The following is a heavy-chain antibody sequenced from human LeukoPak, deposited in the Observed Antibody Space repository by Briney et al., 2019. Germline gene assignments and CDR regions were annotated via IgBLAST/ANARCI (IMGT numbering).Heavy chain of an antibody. V-gene: IGHV3-7*01. Sequence: PGGSLRLSCAASGFTFSSYWMSWVRQAPGKGLEWVANIKQDESEKYYVDSVKGRFTISRDNAKNSLYLQMNSLRAEDTAVYYCATYIAAAGPQPYYYYYYMDVWGKGTTVTVSS. D-gene: IGHD6-13*01. CDR1: GFTFSSYW. J-gene: IGHJ6*03. CDR3: ATYIAAAGPQPYYYYYYMDV. CDR2: IKQDESEK.